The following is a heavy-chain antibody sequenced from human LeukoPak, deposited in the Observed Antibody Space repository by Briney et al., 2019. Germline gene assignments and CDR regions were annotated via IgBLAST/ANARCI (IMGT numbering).Heavy chain of an antibody. V-gene: IGHV3-53*01. Sequence: GGSLRPSCAASGFTVSSNYMSWVRQAPGKGLEWVSVIYSGGSTYYADSVKGRFTISRDNSKNTLYLQMNSLRAEDTAVYYCARDSSGSDAFDIWGQGTMVTVSS. J-gene: IGHJ3*02. D-gene: IGHD6-19*01. CDR3: ARDSSGSDAFDI. CDR2: IYSGGST. CDR1: GFTVSSNY.